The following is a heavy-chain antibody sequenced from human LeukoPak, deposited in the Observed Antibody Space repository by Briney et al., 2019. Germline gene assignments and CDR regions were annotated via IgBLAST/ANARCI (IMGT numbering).Heavy chain of an antibody. D-gene: IGHD6-19*01. CDR2: FDSENNKM. V-gene: IGHV1-24*01. J-gene: IGHJ4*02. CDR3: ATDRVYRSSGRSWGFFDY. CDR1: VYSLSDLS. Sequence: GASVTVSFTISVYSLSDLSIHWVREAPGEGLEWMGGFDSENNKMVYSQKFQGRVTMTEDTSADTAYMELTSLRSEDTAVYFCATDRVYRSSGRSWGFFDYWGQGTLVIVSS.